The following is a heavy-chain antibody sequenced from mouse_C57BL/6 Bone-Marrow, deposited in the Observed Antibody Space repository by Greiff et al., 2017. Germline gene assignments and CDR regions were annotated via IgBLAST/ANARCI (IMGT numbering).Heavy chain of an antibody. CDR2: INPNNGGT. D-gene: IGHD2-1*01. V-gene: IGHV1-26*01. Sequence: VQLQQSGPELVKPGASVKISCKASGYTFTDYYMNWVKQSHGKSLEWIGDINPNNGGTSYNQKFKGKATLTVDKSSSTAYMELRSLTSEDSAVYYCAGNGNRYWYFDVWGTGTTVTGSS. CDR3: AGNGNRYWYFDV. CDR1: GYTFTDYY. J-gene: IGHJ1*03.